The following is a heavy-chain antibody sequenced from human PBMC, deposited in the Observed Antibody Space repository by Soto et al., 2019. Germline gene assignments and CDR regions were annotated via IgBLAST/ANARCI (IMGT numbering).Heavy chain of an antibody. V-gene: IGHV3-21*01. CDR2: ISSSSSYI. Sequence: GGSLRLSCAASGFTFSSYSMTWVRQAPGKGPEWVSSISSSSSYIYYADSVKGRFTISRDNAKNSLYLQMNSLRAEDTAVYYCASHPRDSSGYWYYFDYWGQGTLVTVSS. D-gene: IGHD3-22*01. CDR3: ASHPRDSSGYWYYFDY. J-gene: IGHJ4*02. CDR1: GFTFSSYS.